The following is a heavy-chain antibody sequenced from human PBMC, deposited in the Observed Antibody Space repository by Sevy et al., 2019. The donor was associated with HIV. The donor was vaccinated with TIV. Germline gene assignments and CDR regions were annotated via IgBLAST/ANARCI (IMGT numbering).Heavy chain of an antibody. J-gene: IGHJ4*02. CDR3: ARDWDYALDY. D-gene: IGHD1-7*01. CDR1: GFAFSTYS. CDR2: IKTVSTI. V-gene: IGHV3-48*01. Sequence: GGSLRLSCAASGFAFSTYSMNWVRQAPGKGLEWISYIKTVSTIFYADSVKGRFIISRDNAQNSVYLQMNSLRAEDTAVYYCARDWDYALDYWGQGTPVTVFS.